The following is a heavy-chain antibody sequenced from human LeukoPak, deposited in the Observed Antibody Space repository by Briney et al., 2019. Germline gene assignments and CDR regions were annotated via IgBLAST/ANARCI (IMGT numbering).Heavy chain of an antibody. V-gene: IGHV5-51*01. CDR3: ARRPCSSISCFFDY. Sequence: KFGESLKISCKGSGYSFTSYWIGWVRQMPGKGLEWVGIIFPGDSDTRYSPSFQGQVTISADKSISAAYLQWSSLKASDTAMYFCARRPCSSISCFFDYWGQGTLVTVSS. J-gene: IGHJ4*02. CDR2: IFPGDSDT. CDR1: GYSFTSYW. D-gene: IGHD2-2*01.